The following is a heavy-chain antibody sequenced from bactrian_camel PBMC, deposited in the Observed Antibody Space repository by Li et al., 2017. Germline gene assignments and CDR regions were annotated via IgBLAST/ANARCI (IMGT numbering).Heavy chain of an antibody. V-gene: IGHV3-2*01. D-gene: IGHD1*01. CDR2: LNLRNRKI. J-gene: IGHJ4*01. Sequence: HVQLVESGGGSVRPGGSLTLSCIFSENIDSRLCGMAWWRRVPGLALDGVASLNLRNRKIIYIDSVKGRFTISHDAAKNSIDLEMNSLKPDDTAVYYCAATGQMLSVAGCRTQGTQVTVS. CDR1: ENIDSRLCG.